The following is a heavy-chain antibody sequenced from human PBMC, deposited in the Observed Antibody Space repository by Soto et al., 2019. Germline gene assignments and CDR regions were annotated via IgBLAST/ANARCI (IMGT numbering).Heavy chain of an antibody. V-gene: IGHV4-59*13. CDR2: IYYSGST. CDR1: GGSISTSY. Sequence: SKTLSITCTVSGGSISTSYWSWIRQSPGKGLEWIGYIYYSGSTNYNPSLKSRVTIQVDTSKNQFSLKLSSVTAADTAVYYCARGSVMSNWYGSFDDSGQGPLVTVVS. J-gene: IGHJ4*02. D-gene: IGHD6-13*01. CDR3: ARGSVMSNWYGSFDD.